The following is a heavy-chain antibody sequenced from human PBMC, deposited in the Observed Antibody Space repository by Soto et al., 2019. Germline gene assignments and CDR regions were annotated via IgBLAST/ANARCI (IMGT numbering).Heavy chain of an antibody. Sequence: GSLRLSCAASGFTFSDYYMSWIRQAPGKGLEWVSYISSSGSTIYYADSVKGRFTISRDNAKNSLYLQMNSLRAEDTAVYYCASLPIAARPGYYYYYMDVWGKGTTVTVSS. CDR3: ASLPIAARPGYYYYYMDV. CDR1: GFTFSDYY. J-gene: IGHJ6*03. D-gene: IGHD6-6*01. CDR2: ISSSGSTI. V-gene: IGHV3-11*01.